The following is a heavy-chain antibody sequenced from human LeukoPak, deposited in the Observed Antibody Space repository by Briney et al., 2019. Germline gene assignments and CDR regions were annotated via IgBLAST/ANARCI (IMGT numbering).Heavy chain of an antibody. Sequence: SETLSLTCTISGGSISTYHWSWIRQPPEKGLEWIGYIYKGSTNYNPSLKSRVTISVVTSKNQFSLKLRSVTAADTAVYYCARLTRDGYTTFWGQGTLVTV. CDR2: IYKGST. J-gene: IGHJ4*02. V-gene: IGHV4-59*01. CDR1: GGSISTYH. D-gene: IGHD5-24*01. CDR3: ARLTRDGYTTF.